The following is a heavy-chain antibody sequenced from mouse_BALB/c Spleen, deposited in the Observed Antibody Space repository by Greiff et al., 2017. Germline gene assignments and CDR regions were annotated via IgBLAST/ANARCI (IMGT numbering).Heavy chain of an antibody. Sequence: EVKVVESGGGLVKLGGSLKLSCAASGFTFSSYYMSWVRQTPEKRLELVAAINSNGGSTYYPDTVKGRFTISRDNAKNTLYLQMSSLKSEDTALYYCARRGGTGYWYFDVWGAGTTVTVSS. CDR3: ARRGGTGYWYFDV. CDR1: GFTFSSYY. V-gene: IGHV5-6-2*01. CDR2: INSNGGST. D-gene: IGHD4-1*01. J-gene: IGHJ1*01.